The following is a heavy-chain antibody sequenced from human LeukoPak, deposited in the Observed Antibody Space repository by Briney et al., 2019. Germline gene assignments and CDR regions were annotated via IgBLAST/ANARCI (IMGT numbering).Heavy chain of an antibody. V-gene: IGHV3-23*01. CDR3: AKDVRYYYDSSGYHPDAFDI. CDR1: GFTFSSYV. D-gene: IGHD3-22*01. J-gene: IGHJ3*02. Sequence: PGGSLRLSYAASGFTFSSYVMSWVRQAPGKGLEWVSAISGSCSSTYYADSVKGRFTISRDNSKNTLYLQKNSLRAEDTAVYYCAKDVRYYYDSSGYHPDAFDIWGQGTMVTVSS. CDR2: ISGSCSST.